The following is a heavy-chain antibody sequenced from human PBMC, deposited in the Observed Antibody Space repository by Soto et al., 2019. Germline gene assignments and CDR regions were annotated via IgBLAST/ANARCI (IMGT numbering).Heavy chain of an antibody. Sequence: GGSLRLSCAASGFTFSSYWMSWVGQAPGKGLEWVANIKQDGSEKYYVDSVKGRFTISRDNAKNSLYLQMNSLRAEDTAVYYCARDSYRRWIVATTFYYFDYWGQGTLVTVSS. CDR3: ARDSYRRWIVATTFYYFDY. CDR2: IKQDGSEK. D-gene: IGHD5-12*01. CDR1: GFTFSSYW. V-gene: IGHV3-7*01. J-gene: IGHJ4*02.